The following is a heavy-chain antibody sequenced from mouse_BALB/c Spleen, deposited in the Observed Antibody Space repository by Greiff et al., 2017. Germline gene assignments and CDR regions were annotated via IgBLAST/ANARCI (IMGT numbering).Heavy chain of an antibody. CDR3: NAADGTYAMDY. Sequence: EVQLVESGAELVRSGASVKLSCTASGFNIKDYYMHWVKQRPEQGLEWIGWIDPENGDTEYAPKFQGKATMTADTSSNTAYLQLSSLTSEDTAVYYCNAADGTYAMDYWGQGTSVTVSS. CDR2: IDPENGDT. D-gene: IGHD2-3*01. V-gene: IGHV14-4*02. J-gene: IGHJ4*01. CDR1: GFNIKDYY.